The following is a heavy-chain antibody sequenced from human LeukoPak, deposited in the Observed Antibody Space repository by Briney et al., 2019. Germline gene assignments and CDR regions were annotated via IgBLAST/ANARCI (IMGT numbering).Heavy chain of an antibody. Sequence: PGGSLRLSCAASGFTFSSYAMSWVRQAPGKGLEWVSAISGSGGSTYYADSVKGRFTISRDNSKNTLYLQMNSLRAEDTAVYYCAKDHETYYYDISGYYYWGQGTLVTVSS. CDR1: GFTFSSYA. D-gene: IGHD3-22*01. CDR3: AKDHETYYYDISGYYY. J-gene: IGHJ4*02. V-gene: IGHV3-23*01. CDR2: ISGSGGST.